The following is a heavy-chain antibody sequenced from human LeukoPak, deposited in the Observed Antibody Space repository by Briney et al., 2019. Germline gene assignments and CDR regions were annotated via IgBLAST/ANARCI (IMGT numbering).Heavy chain of an antibody. CDR1: GGSISSYY. J-gene: IGHJ4*02. V-gene: IGHV4-59*01. D-gene: IGHD6-13*01. Sequence: LSETLSLTCTVSGGSISSYYWSWIRQPPGKGLEWIGYIYYSGSTNYNPSLKSRVTISVDTSKNQFSLKLSSVAAADTAVYYCARGVYIAAAQYGYWGQGTLVTVSS. CDR2: IYYSGST. CDR3: ARGVYIAAAQYGY.